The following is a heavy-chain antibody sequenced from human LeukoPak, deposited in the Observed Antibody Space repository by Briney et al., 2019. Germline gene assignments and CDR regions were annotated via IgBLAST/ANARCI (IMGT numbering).Heavy chain of an antibody. Sequence: GGSLRLSCAASGFTFSAYSMNWVRQPPGMGLEWVSYITSNSATIQYADSVKGRFTISRDNAKNSLSLQMNSLRDEDTAVYYCARSVGGHFDYWGQGMLVTVSS. CDR2: ITSNSATI. V-gene: IGHV3-48*02. CDR1: GFTFSAYS. J-gene: IGHJ4*02. CDR3: ARSVGGHFDY. D-gene: IGHD3-16*01.